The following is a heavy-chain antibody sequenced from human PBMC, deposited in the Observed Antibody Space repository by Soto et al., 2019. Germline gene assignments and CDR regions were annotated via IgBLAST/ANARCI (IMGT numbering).Heavy chain of an antibody. D-gene: IGHD4-17*01. CDR1: GFTISSNY. J-gene: IGHJ4*02. Sequence: GGSLRLSCAASGFTISSNYMSWVRQAPGKGLEWVSVISGSGGSTYYADSVKGRFTISRDNSKNTLYLQMNILRAEDTAVYYCARVGYGDYVYPSFFDYWGQGTLVTVSS. CDR2: ISGSGGST. V-gene: IGHV3-23*01. CDR3: ARVGYGDYVYPSFFDY.